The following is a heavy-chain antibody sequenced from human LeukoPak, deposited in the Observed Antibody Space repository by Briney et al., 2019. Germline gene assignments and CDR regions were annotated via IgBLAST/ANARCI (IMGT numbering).Heavy chain of an antibody. D-gene: IGHD6-13*01. CDR2: IIPIFGTA. CDR1: GGTFSSYA. J-gene: IGHJ4*02. Sequence: SVKVSCKASGGTFSSYAISWVRQAPGRGLEWMGGIIPIFGTANYAQRFQGRVTITTDESTSTAYMELSSLRSEDTAVYYCARAVAAAGTDFDYWGQGTLVTVSS. V-gene: IGHV1-69*05. CDR3: ARAVAAAGTDFDY.